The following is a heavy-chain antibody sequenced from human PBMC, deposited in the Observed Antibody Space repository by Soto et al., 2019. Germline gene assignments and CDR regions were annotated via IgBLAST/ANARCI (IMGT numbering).Heavy chain of an antibody. CDR1: GFTVSSNY. D-gene: IGHD3-22*01. J-gene: IGHJ4*02. CDR3: ARGAGDTSGYYYYAWAY. Sequence: EVQLVESGGGLVQPGGSLRLSCAASGFTVSSNYMSWVRQAPGKGLEWVSVIYSGGSTYYADSVKGRFTISRDNSKNTLYLQLNSLRAEDTAVYGCARGAGDTSGYYYYAWAYWGQGTLVTVSS. CDR2: IYSGGST. V-gene: IGHV3-66*01.